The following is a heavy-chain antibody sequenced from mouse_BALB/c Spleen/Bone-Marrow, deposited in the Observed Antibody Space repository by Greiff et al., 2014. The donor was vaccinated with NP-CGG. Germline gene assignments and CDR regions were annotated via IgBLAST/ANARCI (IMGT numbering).Heavy chain of an antibody. CDR2: IWGDGST. CDR3: ARDQSGFYAMDY. J-gene: IGHJ4*01. Sequence: VQLVESGPGLVAPSQSLSITCTVSGFSLTGYGVNWARQPPGKGLEWLGMIWGDGSTDYNSALKSRLSISKDNSKSQVFLKMNSLQTDDTARYYCARDQSGFYAMDYWGQGTSVTVSS. V-gene: IGHV2-6-7*01. D-gene: IGHD4-1*01. CDR1: GFSLTGYG.